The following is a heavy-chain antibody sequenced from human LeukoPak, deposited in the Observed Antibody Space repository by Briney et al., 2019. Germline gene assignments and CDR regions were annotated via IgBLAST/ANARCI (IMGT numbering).Heavy chain of an antibody. CDR3: ARVSWEQGTDY. CDR1: GGSISSSSYY. CDR2: IYYSGST. J-gene: IGHJ4*02. V-gene: IGHV4-61*05. D-gene: IGHD1-26*01. Sequence: SETLSLTCTVSGGSISSSSYYWSWIRQPPAKGLEWIGYIYYSGSTNYNPSLKSRVTISVDTSKNQFSLKLSSVTAADTAVYYCARVSWEQGTDYWGQGTLVTVSS.